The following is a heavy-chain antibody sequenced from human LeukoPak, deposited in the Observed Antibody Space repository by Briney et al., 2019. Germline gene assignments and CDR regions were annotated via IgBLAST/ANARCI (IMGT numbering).Heavy chain of an antibody. CDR3: VRDSGSSYGYYFLH. V-gene: IGHV3-21*01. CDR2: VSSSSSHM. CDR1: GFTFNSYS. Sequence: GGSLRLSCAASGFTFNSYSMYWVRQAPGKGLEWVSSVSSSSSHMFYADSVKGRFSISRDNANNSLYLQMNSLRAEDTAVYYCVRDSGSSYGYYFLHWGQGTLVTVSS. D-gene: IGHD1-26*01. J-gene: IGHJ1*01.